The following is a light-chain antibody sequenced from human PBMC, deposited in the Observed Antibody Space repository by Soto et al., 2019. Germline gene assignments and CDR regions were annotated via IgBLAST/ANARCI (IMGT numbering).Light chain of an antibody. J-gene: IGKJ1*01. CDR3: QHYVSSPWT. CDR2: GAS. CDR1: QSVSSNY. Sequence: EIVLTQSPGTLSLSPGERATLSCRASQSVSSNYLAWYQQKPGQAPRLLIYGASSRATGIPDRFSGSGSGTDFTLTISRLEPEDFAVDYCQHYVSSPWTFGQGTKVEIK. V-gene: IGKV3-20*01.